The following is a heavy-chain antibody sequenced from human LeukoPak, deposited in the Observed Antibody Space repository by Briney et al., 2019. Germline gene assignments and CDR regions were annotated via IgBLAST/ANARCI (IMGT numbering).Heavy chain of an antibody. Sequence: GGSLRLSCAASGFTFSSYAMSWVRQAPGKGLEWVSAISGSGGSTYYADSVKGRFTISRDNSKNTLYLQMNSLRAEDMAVYYCAKDLPSITMIPGVRYFQHWGQGTLVTVSS. J-gene: IGHJ1*01. CDR3: AKDLPSITMIPGVRYFQH. D-gene: IGHD3-22*01. V-gene: IGHV3-23*01. CDR2: ISGSGGST. CDR1: GFTFSSYA.